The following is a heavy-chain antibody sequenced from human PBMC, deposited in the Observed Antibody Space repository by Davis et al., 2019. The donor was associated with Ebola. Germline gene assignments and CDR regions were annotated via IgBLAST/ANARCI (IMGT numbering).Heavy chain of an antibody. Sequence: GESLKTSCKCSDNTFTHYWIGWVRQMPGKGLEWMVMFYPGDSDIRYSPSFRGQVTIAADNSIKTAFLQWSSLNASDTAMYYCARLSSSSWFYGMDVWGQGTTVTVSS. CDR3: ARLSSSSWFYGMDV. D-gene: IGHD6-13*01. CDR2: FYPGDSDI. V-gene: IGHV5-51*01. J-gene: IGHJ6*02. CDR1: DNTFTHYW.